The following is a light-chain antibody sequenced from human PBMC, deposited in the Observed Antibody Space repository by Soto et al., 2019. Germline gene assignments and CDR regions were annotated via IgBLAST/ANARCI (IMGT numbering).Light chain of an antibody. CDR3: QQRSSWPIT. V-gene: IGKV3-11*01. Sequence: EIVLTQSPATLSLSPGERATLSCRASQSVSSYLAWYQQKPGQAPRLLIYDASNRATGIPARFSGSGPGTDFTLTISSLEPEDFAVYYCQQRSSWPITFGQGTRLEI. CDR1: QSVSSY. CDR2: DAS. J-gene: IGKJ5*01.